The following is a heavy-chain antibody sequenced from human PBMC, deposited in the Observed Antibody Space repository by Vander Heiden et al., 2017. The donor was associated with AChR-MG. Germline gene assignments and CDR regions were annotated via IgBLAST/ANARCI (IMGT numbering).Heavy chain of an antibody. CDR3: ASLPGYSSSWQTPGRFDY. CDR1: GFTFSSSS. Sequence: EVQLVESGGGLVKPGGSLRLSCAASGFTFSSSSRNWVRQAPGKGLEWVASISSSSSYIYYADSVKGRFTISRDNAKNSLYLQMNSLRAEDTAVYYCASLPGYSSSWQTPGRFDYWGQGTLVTVSS. D-gene: IGHD6-13*01. J-gene: IGHJ4*02. CDR2: ISSSSSYI. V-gene: IGHV3-21*01.